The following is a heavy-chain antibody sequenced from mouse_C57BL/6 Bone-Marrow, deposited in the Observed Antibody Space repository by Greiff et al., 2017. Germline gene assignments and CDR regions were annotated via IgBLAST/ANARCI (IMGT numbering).Heavy chain of an antibody. CDR2: IRSKSNNYAT. CDR1: GFSFNTYA. D-gene: IGHD2-4*01. J-gene: IGHJ2*01. V-gene: IGHV10-1*01. CDR3: VREGHDYDEGGFDY. Sequence: EVQLVESGGGLVQPKGSLKLSCAASGFSFNTYAMNWVRQAPGKGLEWVARIRSKSNNYATYYADSVKDRFTISRDDSESMLYLQMNNLKTEDTAMYYCVREGHDYDEGGFDYWGQGTTLTVSS.